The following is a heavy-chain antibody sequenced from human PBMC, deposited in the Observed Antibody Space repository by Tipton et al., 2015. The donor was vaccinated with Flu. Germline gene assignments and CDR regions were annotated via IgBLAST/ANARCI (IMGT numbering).Heavy chain of an antibody. V-gene: IGHV1-2*04. CDR1: GYTFTGYY. CDR2: INPNSGGT. D-gene: IGHD3-22*01. CDR3: ARAGDDEYYYDSSGFDY. J-gene: IGHJ4*02. Sequence: QSGPEVKKPGASVKVSCKASGYTFTGYYIHWVRQAPGQGLEWMGWINPNSGGTNYAQKFQGWVTMTRDTSISATYMELSRLRSDDTAVYYCARAGDDEYYYDSSGFDYWGQGTLVTVSS.